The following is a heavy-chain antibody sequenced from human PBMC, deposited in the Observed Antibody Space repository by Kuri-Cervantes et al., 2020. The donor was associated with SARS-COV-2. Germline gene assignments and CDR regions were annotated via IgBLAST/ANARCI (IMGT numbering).Heavy chain of an antibody. CDR1: GGSISSGDYY. Sequence: LRLSCTVSGGSISSGDYYWSWIRQPPGKGLEWIGYIYYSGSTYYNPSLKSRVTISVDTSKNQFSLKLSSVTAADTAVYYCARDGSVARYPRTAFEIWGQGTMVTVSS. V-gene: IGHV4-30-4*08. D-gene: IGHD6-19*01. CDR2: IYYSGST. CDR3: ARDGSVARYPRTAFEI. J-gene: IGHJ3*02.